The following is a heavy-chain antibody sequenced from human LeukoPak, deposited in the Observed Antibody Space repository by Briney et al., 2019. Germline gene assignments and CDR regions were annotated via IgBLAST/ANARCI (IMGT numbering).Heavy chain of an antibody. CDR3: ARDGRYYDSSGYSPDFDY. V-gene: IGHV3-20*04. CDR2: INWHGGST. Sequence: GGSLRLSCAASGFTFDDYGMSWVRQAPGKGLEWVSGINWHGGSTGYADSVKGRFTISRDNAKNSLYLQMNSLRAEDTALYYWARDGRYYDSSGYSPDFDYWGQGTLVTVSS. CDR1: GFTFDDYG. J-gene: IGHJ4*02. D-gene: IGHD3-22*01.